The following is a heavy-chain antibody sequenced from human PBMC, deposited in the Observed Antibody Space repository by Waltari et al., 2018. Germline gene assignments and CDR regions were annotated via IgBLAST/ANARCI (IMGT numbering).Heavy chain of an antibody. CDR2: IIPILGIA. CDR3: ARDHGVVAAIPGNY. V-gene: IGHV1-69*08. Sequence: QVQLVQSGAEVKKPGSSVKVSCKASGGTFSSYTISWVRQAPGQGLEWMGRIIPILGIANYAQKLQGRVTMTTDTSTSTAYMELRSLRSDDTAVYYCARDHGVVAAIPGNYWGQGTLVTVSS. D-gene: IGHD2-15*01. CDR1: GGTFSSYT. J-gene: IGHJ4*02.